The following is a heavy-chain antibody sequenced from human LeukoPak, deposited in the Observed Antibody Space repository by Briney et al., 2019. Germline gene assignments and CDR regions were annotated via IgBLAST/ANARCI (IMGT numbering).Heavy chain of an antibody. J-gene: IGHJ4*02. CDR2: INKDGGEK. D-gene: IGHD3-22*01. CDR1: GFTFSSYW. CDR3: ARASVSYDSSGYYFDY. Sequence: GGSLRLSCAASGFTFSSYWMSWVRQAPGKGLEWVANINKDGGEKYYADSVKGRFTISRDNSKNTLYLQMNSLRAEDTAVYYCARASVSYDSSGYYFDYWGQGTLVTVSS. V-gene: IGHV3-7*01.